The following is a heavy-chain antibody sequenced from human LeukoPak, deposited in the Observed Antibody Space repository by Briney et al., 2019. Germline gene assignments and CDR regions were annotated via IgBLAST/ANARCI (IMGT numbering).Heavy chain of an antibody. J-gene: IGHJ4*02. CDR1: GDSLSSNSAT. V-gene: IGHV6-1*01. CDR2: TYYRSKWYN. D-gene: IGHD3-16*01. Sequence: SQTLSLTCALSGDSLSSNSATWLWVRPSPSRGLEGLGRTYYRSKWYNDYAVSVKGRVTINPDASKKQFSLQLNSVTPEDTAMYYCARGNGYPFDYWGQGTLVTVSS. CDR3: ARGNGYPFDY.